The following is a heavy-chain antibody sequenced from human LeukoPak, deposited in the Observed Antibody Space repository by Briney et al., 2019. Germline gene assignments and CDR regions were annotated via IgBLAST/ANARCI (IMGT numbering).Heavy chain of an antibody. Sequence: GASVKVSCKASGYTFTSYGISWVRQAPGQGLEWMGWINPNSGGTNYAQKFQGRVTMTRDTSISTAYMELSRLRSDDTAVYYCARSSAAGSYPNNYYYYGMDVWGQGTTVTVSS. J-gene: IGHJ6*02. CDR1: GYTFTSYG. V-gene: IGHV1-2*02. CDR2: INPNSGGT. CDR3: ARSSAAGSYPNNYYYYGMDV. D-gene: IGHD1-26*01.